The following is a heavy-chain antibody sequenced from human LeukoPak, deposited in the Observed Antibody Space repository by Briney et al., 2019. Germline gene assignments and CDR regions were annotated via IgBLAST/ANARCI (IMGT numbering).Heavy chain of an antibody. D-gene: IGHD2/OR15-2a*01. CDR1: GFTFSSYE. CDR3: ARVTYAVPDY. J-gene: IGHJ4*02. V-gene: IGHV3-48*03. CDR2: ISSSGKNI. Sequence: GGSLRLSCAAFGFTFSSYEMNWVRQAPGKGLEWVSYISSSGKNIYFADSVKGRFTISRDNAKNSLFLQMSSLRAEDTAVYYCARVTYAVPDYWGQGTLVAVSS.